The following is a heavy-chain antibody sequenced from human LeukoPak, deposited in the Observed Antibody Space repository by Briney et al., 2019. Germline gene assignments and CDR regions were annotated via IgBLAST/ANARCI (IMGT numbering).Heavy chain of an antibody. CDR1: GFTFSSYG. J-gene: IGHJ5*02. Sequence: PGGSLTLSCAASGFTFSSYGMHWVRQAPGKGLEWVAFIRYDGSNKYYADSVNGRFTISRENSKNTLYLQLISLRAEETAVYYCAKDLYSRGWPNWFDPWGQGTLVTVSS. D-gene: IGHD6-19*01. V-gene: IGHV3-30*02. CDR3: AKDLYSRGWPNWFDP. CDR2: IRYDGSNK.